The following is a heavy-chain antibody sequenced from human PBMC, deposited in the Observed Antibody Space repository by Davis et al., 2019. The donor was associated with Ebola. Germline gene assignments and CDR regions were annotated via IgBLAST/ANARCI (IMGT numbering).Heavy chain of an antibody. V-gene: IGHV3-9*01. CDR1: GFTFDAYA. CDR3: AKDFTESSIAAPLFDY. J-gene: IGHJ4*02. D-gene: IGHD6-13*01. CDR2: ISWNSGSI. Sequence: PGGSLRLSCAASGFTFDAYAMHWVRQAPGKGLEWVSGISWNSGSIGYADSVKGRFTISRDNAKNSLYLQMNSLRAEDTALYYCAKDFTESSIAAPLFDYWGQGTLVTVSS.